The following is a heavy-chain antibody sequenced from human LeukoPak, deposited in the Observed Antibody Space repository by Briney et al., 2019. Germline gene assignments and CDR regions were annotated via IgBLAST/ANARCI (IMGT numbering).Heavy chain of an antibody. Sequence: PGGSLRLSCAASGATFSSHGMSWVRQAPGKGLEWVSSITDSGSGTCYADSVKGRFTMSRDNSKNTLYLQMNSLRAEDTAVYYCAKNLLGSESFSWYFDLWGRGTLVTVSS. CDR3: AKNLLGSESFSWYFDL. CDR1: GATFSSHG. J-gene: IGHJ2*01. CDR2: ITDSGSGT. V-gene: IGHV3-23*01. D-gene: IGHD1-26*01.